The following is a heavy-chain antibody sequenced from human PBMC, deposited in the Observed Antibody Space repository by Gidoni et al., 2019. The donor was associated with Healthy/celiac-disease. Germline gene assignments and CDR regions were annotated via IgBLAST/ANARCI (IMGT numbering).Heavy chain of an antibody. V-gene: IGHV5-51*01. CDR3: ARLTVDTRYYYGMDV. J-gene: IGHJ6*02. CDR1: GYSFTSYW. Sequence: EVQLVQSGAEVKKPGESLKISCKGSGYSFTSYWIGWVRQMPGKGLEWMGIIYPGDSDTRYSPSFQGQVTISADKSISTAYLQWSSLKASDTAMYYCARLTVDTRYYYGMDVWGQGTTVTVSS. D-gene: IGHD5-18*01. CDR2: IYPGDSDT.